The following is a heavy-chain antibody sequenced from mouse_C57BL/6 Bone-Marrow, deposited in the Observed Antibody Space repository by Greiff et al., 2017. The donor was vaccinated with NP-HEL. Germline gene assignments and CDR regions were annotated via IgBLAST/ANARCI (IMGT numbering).Heavy chain of an antibody. J-gene: IGHJ3*01. CDR1: GYTFTSYW. CDR2: IDPSDSYT. D-gene: IGHD1-3*01. Sequence: VQLQQPGAELVMPGASVKLSCKASGYTFTSYWMHWVKQRPGQGLEWIGEIDPSDSYTNYNQKFKGNSTLTVDKSSSSAYMHLSSLTSEDSAVYYCAREGYNYGFAYWGQGTLVTVSA. CDR3: AREGYNYGFAY. V-gene: IGHV1-69*01.